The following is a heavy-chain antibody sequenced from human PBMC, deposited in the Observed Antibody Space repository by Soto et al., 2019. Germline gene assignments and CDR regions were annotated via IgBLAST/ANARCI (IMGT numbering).Heavy chain of an antibody. CDR2: INPNSGGT. J-gene: IGHJ6*02. Sequence: WASVKVSCKASGYTFTDYYMHWVRQAPGQGLEWMGWINPNSGGTNYAQKFQGRVTMTRDTSISTAYMEVSRLRSDDTAVYYCARDKVAGDYYYDMDVWGQGTTVTVSS. CDR1: GYTFTDYY. D-gene: IGHD6-19*01. V-gene: IGHV1-2*02. CDR3: ARDKVAGDYYYDMDV.